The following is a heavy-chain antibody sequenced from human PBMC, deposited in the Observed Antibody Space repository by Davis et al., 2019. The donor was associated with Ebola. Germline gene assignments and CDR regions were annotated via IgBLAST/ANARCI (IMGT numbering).Heavy chain of an antibody. D-gene: IGHD3-3*01. V-gene: IGHV3-30*03. CDR3: VRAVFHEVLDY. CDR2: VSHSERER. Sequence: GESLKISCAASGFTFSNYGMHWVRQAPGKGLEWVAVVSHSERERFYADSVKGRFTISRDNSENTLYLQMSSLTVDDTAVYYCVRAVFHEVLDYWGQGTPVTVSS. J-gene: IGHJ4*02. CDR1: GFTFSNYG.